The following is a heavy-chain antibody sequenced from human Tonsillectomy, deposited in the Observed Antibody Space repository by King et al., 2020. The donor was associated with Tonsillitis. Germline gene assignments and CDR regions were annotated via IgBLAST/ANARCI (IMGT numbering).Heavy chain of an antibody. CDR2: VFHSCST. J-gene: IGHJ4*02. V-gene: IGHV4-38-2*02. CDR3: VREGGVATPVTDY. Sequence: QLQESGPGLVKPSETLSLTCDVSGYSISSGYYWAWIRQPPGKRLEWIGNVFHSCSTYYNPSLKSRVTVSVDTSKNQFSLNLSSVTAADTAVYYCVREGGVATPVTDYWGQGTMVTVSS. D-gene: IGHD2-8*02. CDR1: GYSISSGYY.